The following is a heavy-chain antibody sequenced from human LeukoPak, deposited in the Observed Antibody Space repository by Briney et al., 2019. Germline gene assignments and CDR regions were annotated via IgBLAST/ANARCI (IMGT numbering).Heavy chain of an antibody. V-gene: IGHV3-48*03. J-gene: IGHJ4*02. D-gene: IGHD1-26*01. CDR3: AKGGGSYYYTHLDY. CDR2: ISSSGSSI. CDR1: GFTFSSYE. Sequence: GGSLRLSCAASGFTFSSYEMHWVRQAPGRGLEWISYISSSGSSIYYADSVKGRFTISRDNGKNSLYLQMNSLRAEDTAVYYCAKGGGSYYYTHLDYWGQGTLVTVSS.